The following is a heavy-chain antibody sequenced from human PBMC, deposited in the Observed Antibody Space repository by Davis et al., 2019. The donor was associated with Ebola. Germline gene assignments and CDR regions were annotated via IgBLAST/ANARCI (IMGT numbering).Heavy chain of an antibody. V-gene: IGHV3-23*01. D-gene: IGHD3-10*01. CDR2: ISGSGGST. J-gene: IGHJ4*02. CDR3: ARVGWFRELDY. Sequence: GESLKISCAASGFTFSSYAMSWVRQAPGKGLEWVSAISGSGGSTYYADSVKGRFTISRDNSKNTLYLQMNSLRAEDTAVYYCARVGWFRELDYWGQGTLVTVSS. CDR1: GFTFSSYA.